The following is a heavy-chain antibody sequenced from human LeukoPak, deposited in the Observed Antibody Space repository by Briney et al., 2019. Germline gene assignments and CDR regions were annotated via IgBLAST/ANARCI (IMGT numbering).Heavy chain of an antibody. CDR3: ARGGGGRSGAFDI. V-gene: IGHV4-38-2*02. J-gene: IGHJ3*02. CDR2: IYHSGST. CDR1: GYSISSGYY. Sequence: SETLSLTCTVSGYSISSGYYWGWIRQPPGKGLEWIGSIYHSGSTYYNPSLKSRVTISVDTSKNQFSLKLSSVTAADTAVYYCARGGGGRSGAFDIWGQGTMVTVSS. D-gene: IGHD3-16*01.